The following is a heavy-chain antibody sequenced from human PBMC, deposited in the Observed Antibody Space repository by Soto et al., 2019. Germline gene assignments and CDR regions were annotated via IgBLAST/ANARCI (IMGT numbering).Heavy chain of an antibody. J-gene: IGHJ6*02. V-gene: IGHV4-30-4*02. Sequence: SETLSLTCTVSGGSISSGDYYWSWIRQPPGKGLEWIGYIYYSGSTYYNPSLKSRVTISVDTSKNQFSLKLSSVTAADTAVYYCAGGMVKPSYYCGMDVWGQGITVTVSS. CDR3: AGGMVKPSYYCGMDV. CDR2: IYYSGST. CDR1: GGSISSGDYY. D-gene: IGHD1-26*01.